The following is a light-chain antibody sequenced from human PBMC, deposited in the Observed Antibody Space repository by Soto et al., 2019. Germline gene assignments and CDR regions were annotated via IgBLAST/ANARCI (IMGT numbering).Light chain of an antibody. CDR3: QQHYYTPLT. Sequence: DSVMTQAPDSLAVSLGERATINCKSSQSVLYSSNNKNFLAWYQQKPGQPPKLLIYWASTRESGVPDRFSGSGSGTDFTLTINSLQAEDVAVYYCQQHYYTPLTFGGGTKVEI. J-gene: IGKJ4*01. V-gene: IGKV4-1*01. CDR1: QSVLYSSNNKNF. CDR2: WAS.